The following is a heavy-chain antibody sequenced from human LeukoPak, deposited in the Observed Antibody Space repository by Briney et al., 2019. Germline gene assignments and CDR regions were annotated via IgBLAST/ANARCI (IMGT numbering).Heavy chain of an antibody. CDR1: GGSISSGGYY. J-gene: IGHJ4*02. CDR3: ARWACGSGGDCHEFDY. CDR2: IYYSGST. D-gene: IGHD2-21*02. Sequence: SETLSLTCTVSGGSISSGGYYWSWIRQHPGKGLEWIGYIYYSGSTNYHPSLKSRVTISEDMSRNQFSLNLRSVTAADTAVYYCARWACGSGGDCHEFDYWGQGTLVTVSS. V-gene: IGHV4-61*08.